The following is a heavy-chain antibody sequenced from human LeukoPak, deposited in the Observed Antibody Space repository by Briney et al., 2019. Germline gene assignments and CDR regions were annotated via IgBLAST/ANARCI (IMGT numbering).Heavy chain of an antibody. CDR3: ARLWFIAVAAPNFDY. CDR1: GGSITSSSYY. Sequence: SETLSLTCTVSGGSITSSSYYWGWVRHPPGKGLVWIGTIYYTGSTYHNPSLKGRVIISVDTSKNQFSLKLSSVTAADTAVYYCARLWFIAVAAPNFDYWGQGTLVTVSS. CDR2: IYYTGST. V-gene: IGHV4-39*01. J-gene: IGHJ4*02. D-gene: IGHD6-19*01.